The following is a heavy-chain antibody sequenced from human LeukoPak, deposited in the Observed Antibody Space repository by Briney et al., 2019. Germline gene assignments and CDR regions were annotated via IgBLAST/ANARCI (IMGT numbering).Heavy chain of an antibody. V-gene: IGHV3-64D*06. Sequence: GGSLRLSCSAPGFTFTSHVMHWVRQAPGKGLQYVSGISMNVQTTYYAGSVKGRFTISGDSSKNTVYLQMNSLTAEDTAVYYCVREGLERRTNFDYWGQGTLVSVSS. CDR1: GFTFTSHV. J-gene: IGHJ4*02. D-gene: IGHD1-1*01. CDR2: ISMNVQTT. CDR3: VREGLERRTNFDY.